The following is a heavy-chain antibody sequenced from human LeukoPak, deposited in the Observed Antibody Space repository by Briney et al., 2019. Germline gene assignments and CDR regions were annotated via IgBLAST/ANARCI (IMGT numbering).Heavy chain of an antibody. CDR3: ARVPAAIQFGSYYYGMDV. J-gene: IGHJ6*02. Sequence: SETLSLTCTVSGGSISSGDYYWSWIRQPPGKGLEWIGYIYYSGSTYYNPSLKSRVTISVDTSKNQFSLKLSSVTAADTAVYYCARVPAAIQFGSYYYGMDVWGQGTTVTVS. V-gene: IGHV4-30-4*01. CDR2: IYYSGST. CDR1: GGSISSGDYY. D-gene: IGHD2-2*02.